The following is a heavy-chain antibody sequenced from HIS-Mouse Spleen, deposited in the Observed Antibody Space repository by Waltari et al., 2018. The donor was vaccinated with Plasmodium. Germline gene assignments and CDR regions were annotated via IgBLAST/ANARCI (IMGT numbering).Heavy chain of an antibody. Sequence: QVTLRESGPALVKPTQTLTLTCTFSGFSLSPRGMCVSWIRQPPGKALEWLARIDWDDDKYYSTSLKTRLTSSKDTSKNQVVLTMTNMDPVDTATYYCARTTYSSSSAKYYYYGMDVWGQGTTVTVSS. J-gene: IGHJ6*02. CDR1: GFSLSPRGMC. D-gene: IGHD6-6*01. V-gene: IGHV2-70*15. CDR3: ARTTYSSSSAKYYYYGMDV. CDR2: IDWDDDK.